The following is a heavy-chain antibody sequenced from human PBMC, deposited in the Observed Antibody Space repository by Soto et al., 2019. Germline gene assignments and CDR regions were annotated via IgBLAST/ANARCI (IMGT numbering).Heavy chain of an antibody. CDR1: GFTFSSYT. V-gene: IGHV3-30-3*02. D-gene: IGHD7-27*01. CDR3: AKEHPFQPGDLGAAFDY. Sequence: QVQLVESGGGVVQPGRSLRLSCVASGFTFSSYTMQWVRQAPGRGLEWVAVISNDGSKTHFADSVKGRFSISRDNSKNTLHPQMDSLRAEDTAVYHCAKEHPFQPGDLGAAFDYWGQGTRVTVSS. J-gene: IGHJ4*02. CDR2: ISNDGSKT.